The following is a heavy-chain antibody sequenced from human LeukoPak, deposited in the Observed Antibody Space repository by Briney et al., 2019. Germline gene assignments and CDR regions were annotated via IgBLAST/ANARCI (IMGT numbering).Heavy chain of an antibody. D-gene: IGHD3-10*01. Sequence: SETLSLTCTVSGGSIGSSDYYWGWIRQPPGKGLEWIGSVYYSGSTYYNPSLKSRVTISVDTSKNQFSLKLSSVTAADTAVYYCARLTLREAYYYGSGSLPDYWGQGTLVTVSS. J-gene: IGHJ4*02. CDR1: GGSIGSSDYY. CDR3: ARLTLREAYYYGSGSLPDY. CDR2: VYYSGST. V-gene: IGHV4-39*01.